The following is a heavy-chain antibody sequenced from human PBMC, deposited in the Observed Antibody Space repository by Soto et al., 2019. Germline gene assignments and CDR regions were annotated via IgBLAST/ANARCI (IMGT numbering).Heavy chain of an antibody. J-gene: IGHJ5*02. CDR2: ISSSSSYI. Sequence: GGSLRLSCAASGFTFSSYSMNWVRQAPGKGLEWVSSISSSSSYIYYADSVKGRFTISRDNAKNSLYLQMNSLRAEDTAVYYCARVIGLFRSNNWFDPWGQGTLVTVSS. CDR1: GFTFSSYS. CDR3: ARVIGLFRSNNWFDP. V-gene: IGHV3-21*01. D-gene: IGHD3-22*01.